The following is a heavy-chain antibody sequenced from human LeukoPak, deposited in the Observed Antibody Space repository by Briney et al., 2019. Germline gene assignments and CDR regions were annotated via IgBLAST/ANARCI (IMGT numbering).Heavy chain of an antibody. Sequence: GGSLRHSCAASGFPFSRYAMNWVRQAPRRGLEWVSSITSSSSYLYYADSVKGRFTISRDNAKNSLYLQMNSLRGDDTAVYYCARSDTSSSYIDSWGQGTLVTVSS. V-gene: IGHV3-21*01. D-gene: IGHD6-6*01. CDR1: GFPFSRYA. CDR2: ITSSSSYL. CDR3: ARSDTSSSYIDS. J-gene: IGHJ4*02.